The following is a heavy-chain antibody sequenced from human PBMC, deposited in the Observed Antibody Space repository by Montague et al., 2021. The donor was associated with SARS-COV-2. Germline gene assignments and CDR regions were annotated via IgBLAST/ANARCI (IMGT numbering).Heavy chain of an antibody. CDR3: ARSRDWYLGN. CDR1: GDSISSGGYF. D-gene: IGHD3-9*01. V-gene: IGHV4-39*07. CDR2: IHIGGTS. J-gene: IGHJ4*02. Sequence: SETLSLTSTVSGDSISSGGYFWGWIRQPPGKGLEWIASIHIGGTSYLNPSLKSRVTISIDSSKNQFSLNVTSVTAADTAVYFCARSRDWYLGNWGQGTLATVSS.